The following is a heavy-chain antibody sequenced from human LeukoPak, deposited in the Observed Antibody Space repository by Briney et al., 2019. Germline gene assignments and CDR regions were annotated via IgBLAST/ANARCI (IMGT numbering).Heavy chain of an antibody. Sequence: SETLPLTCTVSGGSISSYYWSWIRQPPGKGLEWIGYIYYSGSTNYNPSLKSRVTISVDTSKNQFSLKLSSVTAADTAVYYCARSKSALQLVRNYYYYYGMDVWGQGTTVTVSS. D-gene: IGHD6-13*01. CDR1: GGSISSYY. CDR3: ARSKSALQLVRNYYYYYGMDV. J-gene: IGHJ6*02. V-gene: IGHV4-59*01. CDR2: IYYSGST.